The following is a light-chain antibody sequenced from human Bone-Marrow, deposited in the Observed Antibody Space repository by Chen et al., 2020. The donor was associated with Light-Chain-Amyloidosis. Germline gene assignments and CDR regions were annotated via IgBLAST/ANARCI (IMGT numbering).Light chain of an antibody. V-gene: IGKV3-15*01. J-gene: IGKJ1*01. CDR1: QSVSNN. CDR3: QQYNTWPRT. Sequence: EILMTQSPATLSVSPGESATLSCRASQSVSNNLAWYQQKPGQAPRLLIYLAFARVTGIPARFTGSGSGTEFSLTISSLQSEDFAVYYCQQYNTWPRTFGRGTRVEFK. CDR2: LAF.